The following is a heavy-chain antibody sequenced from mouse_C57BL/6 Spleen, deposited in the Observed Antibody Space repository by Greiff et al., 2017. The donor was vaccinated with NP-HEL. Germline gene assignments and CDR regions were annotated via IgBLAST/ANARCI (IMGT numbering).Heavy chain of an antibody. J-gene: IGHJ4*01. CDR3: TKGDFLDSIPVDY. D-gene: IGHD2-10*02. Sequence: EVQRVESGGGLVQPGGSMKLSCAASGFTFSDAWMDWVRQSPEKGLEWVAEIRNKANNHATYYAESVKGRFTISRDDSKSSVYLQMNSLRAEDTGIYYCTKGDFLDSIPVDYWGQGTSVTVSS. CDR2: IRNKANNHAT. V-gene: IGHV6-6*01. CDR1: GFTFSDAW.